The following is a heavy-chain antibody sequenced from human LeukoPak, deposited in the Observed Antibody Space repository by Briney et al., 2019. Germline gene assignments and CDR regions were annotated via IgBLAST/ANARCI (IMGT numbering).Heavy chain of an antibody. CDR1: GVTFSSYW. CDR2: IRYDGTNEYGTNK. V-gene: IGHV3-30*02. Sequence: GGSLRLSCAASGVTFSSYWMSWVRQAPGKGLEWVAFIRYDGTNEYGTNKYYAGSVKGRFTISRDNSKNTLSLQMSSLRVEDTAVYYCSKDFFRRGGGLYYFDYWAREPWSPSPQ. D-gene: IGHD4-23*01. J-gene: IGHJ4*02. CDR3: SKDFFRRGGGLYYFDY.